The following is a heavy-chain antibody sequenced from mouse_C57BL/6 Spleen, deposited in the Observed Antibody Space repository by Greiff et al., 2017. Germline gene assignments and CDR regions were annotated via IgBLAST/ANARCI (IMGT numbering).Heavy chain of an antibody. CDR2: INPNNGGT. CDR3: ARSLYYGNSRPTFAC. J-gene: IGHJ3*01. Sequence: VQLQQSGPELVKPGASVKISCKASGYTFTDYYMNWVKQSHGKSLEWIGDINPNNGGTSYNQKFKGKATLTVAKSSSTAYMELRSLTSEDSAVYYCARSLYYGNSRPTFACWGQGTLVTVSA. V-gene: IGHV1-26*01. CDR1: GYTFTDYY. D-gene: IGHD2-1*01.